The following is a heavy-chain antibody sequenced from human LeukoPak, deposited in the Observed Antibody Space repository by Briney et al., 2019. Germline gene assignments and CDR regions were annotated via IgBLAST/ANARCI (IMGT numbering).Heavy chain of an antibody. V-gene: IGHV3-48*03. CDR2: ISSSGSTI. CDR1: GFTFSSYE. Sequence: GGSLRLSCAASGFTFSSYEMNWVRQAPGKGLEWVPYISSSGSTIYYADSVKGRFTISRDNAKNSLYLQMNSLRAEDTAVYYCARAHRGVYYFDYWGQGTLVTVSS. D-gene: IGHD3-10*01. J-gene: IGHJ4*02. CDR3: ARAHRGVYYFDY.